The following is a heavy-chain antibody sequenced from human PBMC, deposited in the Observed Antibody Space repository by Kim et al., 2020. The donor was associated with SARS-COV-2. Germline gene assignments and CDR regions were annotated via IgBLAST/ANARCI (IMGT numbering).Heavy chain of an antibody. D-gene: IGHD6-13*01. CDR3: ARTRTPEQPFDY. Sequence: SETLSLTCTVSGGSISSYYWSWIRQPPGKGLEWIGYIYYSGSTNYNPSLKSRVTISVDTSKNQFSLKLSSVTAADTAVYYCARTRTPEQPFDYWGQGTLVTVSS. J-gene: IGHJ4*02. V-gene: IGHV4-59*01. CDR1: GGSISSYY. CDR2: IYYSGST.